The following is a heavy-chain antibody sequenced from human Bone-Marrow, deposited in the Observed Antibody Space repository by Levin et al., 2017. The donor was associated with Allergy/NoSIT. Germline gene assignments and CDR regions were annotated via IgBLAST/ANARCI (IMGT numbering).Heavy chain of an antibody. V-gene: IGHV3-23*01. J-gene: IGHJ4*02. CDR3: AKDQFSGRPLYYFDY. D-gene: IGHD2-15*01. CDR1: GFTFSSYA. CDR2: ISGSGGST. Sequence: GESLKISCAASGFTFSSYAMSWVRQAPGKGLEWVSAISGSGGSTYYADSVKGRFTISRDNSKNTLYLQMNSLRAEDTAVYYCAKDQFSGRPLYYFDYWGQGTLVTVSS.